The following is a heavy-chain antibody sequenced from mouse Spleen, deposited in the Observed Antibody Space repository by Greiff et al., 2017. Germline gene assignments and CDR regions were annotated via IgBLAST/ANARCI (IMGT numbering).Heavy chain of an antibody. CDR1: GYTFTDYE. CDR3: TRRGSSGYPSMDY. D-gene: IGHD3-1*01. CDR2: IDPETGGT. Sequence: QVQLQQSGAELVRPGASVTLSCKASGYTFTDYEMHWVKQTPVHGLEWIGAIDPETGGTAYNQKFKGKATLTADKSSSTAYMELRSLTSEDSAVYYCTRRGSSGYPSMDYWGQGTSVTVSS. J-gene: IGHJ4*01. V-gene: IGHV1-15*01.